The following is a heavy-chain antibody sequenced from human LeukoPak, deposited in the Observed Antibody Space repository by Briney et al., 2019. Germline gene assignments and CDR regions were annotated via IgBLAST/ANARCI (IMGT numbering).Heavy chain of an antibody. Sequence: GGSLRLSCVASGFIFSNYEINWVRQAPGKGLEWVSYISSSGGTIYYTDSVKDRFSISRDKAKNSLYLQMNSLRAEDTATYYCAKAGRYCSGVSCYPKFDAFDIWGQGTMVTVSS. CDR3: AKAGRYCSGVSCYPKFDAFDI. J-gene: IGHJ3*02. D-gene: IGHD2-15*01. V-gene: IGHV3-48*03. CDR2: ISSSGGTI. CDR1: GFIFSNYE.